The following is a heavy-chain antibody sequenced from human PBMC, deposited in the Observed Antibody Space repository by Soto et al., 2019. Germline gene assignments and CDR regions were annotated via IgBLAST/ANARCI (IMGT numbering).Heavy chain of an antibody. J-gene: IGHJ4*02. CDR1: GYTFTGYD. Sequence: ASVKVSCKASGYTFTGYDMHWVRQAPGQGLEWMGWINPNSGGTNYAQKFQGWVTMTRDTSMSTAHMELSSLRSEDTAVYYCTRDSSSGWAQLFDSWGQGTLVTVSS. CDR3: TRDSSSGWAQLFDS. V-gene: IGHV1-2*04. CDR2: INPNSGGT. D-gene: IGHD6-19*01.